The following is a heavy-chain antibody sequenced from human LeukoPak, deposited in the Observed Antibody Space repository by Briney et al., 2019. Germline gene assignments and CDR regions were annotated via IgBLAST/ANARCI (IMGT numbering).Heavy chain of an antibody. J-gene: IGHJ5*02. CDR2: MNPNSGNT. CDR1: GYTFTSYD. V-gene: IGHV1-8*01. D-gene: IGHD3-3*01. CDR3: ARGQINDFWSGYSPGNNWFDP. Sequence: ASVTVSCKASGYTFTSYDINWVRQAAGQGLEWLGWMNPNSGNTGYAQKFQGRVTMTGNTSISTAYMELSSLRSEDTAVYYCARGQINDFWSGYSPGNNWFDPWGQGTLVTVSS.